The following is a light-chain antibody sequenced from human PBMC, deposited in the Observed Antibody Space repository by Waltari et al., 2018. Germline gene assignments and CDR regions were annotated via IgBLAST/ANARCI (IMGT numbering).Light chain of an antibody. V-gene: IGKV2-29*02. CDR3: MQGIHLRT. J-gene: IGKJ1*01. CDR2: EGS. CDR1: QSLLHSDGKTY. Sequence: DIVMTQTPLSLSVTPGQPASISCKSSQSLLHSDGKTYLSWYLQKAGQSPQLLIYEGSSRLSGVPDRFSGSGSGTDFTLKISRVEAEDVGVYYCMQGIHLRTFGQGTKVEI.